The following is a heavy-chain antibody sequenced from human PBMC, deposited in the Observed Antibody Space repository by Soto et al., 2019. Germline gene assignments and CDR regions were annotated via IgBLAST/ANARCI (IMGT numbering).Heavy chain of an antibody. J-gene: IGHJ3*02. V-gene: IGHV1-2*04. CDR3: ARVIKTGTTSTSLNAAFDI. CDR1: GYTYTSYG. D-gene: IGHD1-7*01. Sequence: ASVKVSCKASGYTYTSYGISWVRQAPGQGLEWMGWINPNSGGTNYAQKFQGWVTMTRDTSISTAYMELSRLRSDDTAVYYCARVIKTGTTSTSLNAAFDIWGQGTMVTVSS. CDR2: INPNSGGT.